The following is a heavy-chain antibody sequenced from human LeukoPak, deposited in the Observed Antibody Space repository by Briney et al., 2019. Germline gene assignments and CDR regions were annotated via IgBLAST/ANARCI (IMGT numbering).Heavy chain of an antibody. Sequence: GGSLRLSCAVSGFTVSSNYMSWVRQAPGKGLEWVSVIYSGGSTYYADSVKGRFTISRDNSKNTLYLQMNSLRAEDTAVYYCVGADGYYYYMDVWGKGTTVTISS. CDR2: IYSGGST. CDR1: GFTVSSNY. V-gene: IGHV3-66*01. D-gene: IGHD5-24*01. J-gene: IGHJ6*03. CDR3: VGADGYYYYMDV.